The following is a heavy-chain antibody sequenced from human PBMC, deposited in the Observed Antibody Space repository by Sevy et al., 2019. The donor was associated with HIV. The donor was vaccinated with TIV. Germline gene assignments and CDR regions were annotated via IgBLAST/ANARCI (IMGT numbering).Heavy chain of an antibody. CDR3: ARAIAAAAGF. Sequence: GSLRLSCAASGFTLNAYWMHWVRQAPGKGLEWLANINQDGSTQYYAASVKGRFTISRDNAKNLVYLQMNTMRPEDTGLYYCARAIAAAAGFWGQRTLVTVSS. J-gene: IGHJ4*02. CDR2: INQDGSTQ. CDR1: GFTLNAYW. D-gene: IGHD6-13*01. V-gene: IGHV3-7*01.